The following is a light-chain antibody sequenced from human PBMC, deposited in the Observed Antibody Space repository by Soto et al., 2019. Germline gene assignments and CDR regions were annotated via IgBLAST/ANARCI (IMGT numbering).Light chain of an antibody. Sequence: DIQMTQSPSSLSASVGDRVTITCRASQSISSYLNWYQQKPEKAPKLLIYAASSLQSGVPSRFSGSGSGTDFTLTISSLQPEDFATYYCQQSYSTPHFGQGTRLEIK. CDR3: QQSYSTPH. CDR2: AAS. V-gene: IGKV1-39*01. CDR1: QSISSY. J-gene: IGKJ5*01.